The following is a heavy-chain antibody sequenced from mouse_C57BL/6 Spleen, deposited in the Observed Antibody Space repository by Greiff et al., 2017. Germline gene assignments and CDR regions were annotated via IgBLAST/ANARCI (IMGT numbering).Heavy chain of an antibody. D-gene: IGHD2-1*01. CDR2: INPSTGGT. Sequence: EVQLQESGPELVKPGASVKISCKASGYSFTGYYMNWVKQSPEKSLEWIGEINPSTGGTTYNQKFKAKATLTVDKSSSTAYMQLKSLTSEDSAVYYCARWGNERYFDYWGQGTTLTVSS. CDR3: ARWGNERYFDY. J-gene: IGHJ2*01. CDR1: GYSFTGYY. V-gene: IGHV1-42*01.